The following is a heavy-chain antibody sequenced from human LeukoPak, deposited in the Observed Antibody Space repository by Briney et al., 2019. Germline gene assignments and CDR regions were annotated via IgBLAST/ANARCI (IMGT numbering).Heavy chain of an antibody. CDR1: GFTFSSYE. CDR3: ARGGYCSSSICYSLNAFDI. J-gene: IGHJ3*02. D-gene: IGHD2-2*01. V-gene: IGHV3-48*03. CDR2: ISSSGTTI. Sequence: PGGSLRLSCAASGFTFSSYEMNWVRQAPGKGLEWVSYISSSGTTIYYADSVKGRFTISRDNAKNSLYLQMNSLRAEDTAVYYCARGGYCSSSICYSLNAFDIWGQGTVFTVSS.